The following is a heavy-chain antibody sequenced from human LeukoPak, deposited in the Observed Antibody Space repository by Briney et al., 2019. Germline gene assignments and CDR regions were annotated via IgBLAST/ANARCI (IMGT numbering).Heavy chain of an antibody. V-gene: IGHV1-46*01. CDR3: ARLPTVVVKSSDY. CDR2: INPSADSA. CDR1: GYTFISYY. Sequence: ASVKVSCKASGYTFISYYIHWVRQAPGQGLEWMGVINPSADSASYAQKFQGRLTMTRDTSISTAYMELSRLRSDDTAVYYCARLPTVVVKSSDYWGQGTLVTVSS. D-gene: IGHD3-22*01. J-gene: IGHJ4*02.